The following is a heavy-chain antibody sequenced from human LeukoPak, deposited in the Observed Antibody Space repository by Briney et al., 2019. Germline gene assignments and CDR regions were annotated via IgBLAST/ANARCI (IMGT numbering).Heavy chain of an antibody. V-gene: IGHV3-7*01. CDR1: GFTFSNYW. J-gene: IGHJ6*02. D-gene: IGHD1-1*01. CDR3: ARWAPTGSTFYYYYGLDV. Sequence: GGSLRLSCAASGFTFSNYWMSWVRQAPGKGLEWVANIQQDGSGKYYVGSVKGRFTISRDYAKNSLHLQMNSLRAEDTAVYYCARWAPTGSTFYYYYGLDVWGQGTTVTVSS. CDR2: IQQDGSGK.